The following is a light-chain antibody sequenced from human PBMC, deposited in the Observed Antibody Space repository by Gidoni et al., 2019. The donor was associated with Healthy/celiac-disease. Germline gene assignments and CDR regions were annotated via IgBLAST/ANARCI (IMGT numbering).Light chain of an antibody. J-gene: IGKJ5*01. CDR2: DAS. CDR3: QQRSNWPRIT. Sequence: DIVLTTSPATLSLSPGERATLSCRASQSVSSYLDWYQQKPGQAPSLLIYDASNRATGIPARFSGSGSGTDCTLTISSLEPEDFAVYYCQQRSNWPRITFGQGTRLEIK. V-gene: IGKV3-11*01. CDR1: QSVSSY.